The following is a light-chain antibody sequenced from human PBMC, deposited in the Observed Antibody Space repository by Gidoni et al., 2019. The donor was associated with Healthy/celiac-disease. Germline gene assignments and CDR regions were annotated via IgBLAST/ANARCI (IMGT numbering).Light chain of an antibody. J-gene: IGKJ2*04. CDR1: QSVLYSSNNKNY. CDR2: WAS. Sequence: DIVMTQTPDSLAVSLGERATINSKSSQSVLYSSNNKNYLAWSQQKPGQPPKLLIYWASTRESGVPDRFSGSGSGTDFTLTIISLQAEDVAVYYCQQYYSTKCSFXQXTKLEIK. V-gene: IGKV4-1*01. CDR3: QQYYSTKCS.